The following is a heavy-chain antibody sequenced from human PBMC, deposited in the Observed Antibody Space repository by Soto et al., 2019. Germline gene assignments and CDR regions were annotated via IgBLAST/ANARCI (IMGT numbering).Heavy chain of an antibody. D-gene: IGHD2-15*01. V-gene: IGHV4-30-4*01. Sequence: SETLSLTCSVSGDSISTVDYFWAWIRQPPGQALEYIGYIYKSATTYYNPSFEGRVAISLDTSKSHFTLNVTSVTAADTAVYFCARGRYCLTGRCFPNWFDSWG. CDR1: GDSISTVDYF. CDR3: ARGRYCLTGRCFPNWFDS. J-gene: IGHJ5*01. CDR2: IYKSATT.